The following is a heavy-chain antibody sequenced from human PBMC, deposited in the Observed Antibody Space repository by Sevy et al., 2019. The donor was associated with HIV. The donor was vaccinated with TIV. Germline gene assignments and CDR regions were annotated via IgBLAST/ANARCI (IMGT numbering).Heavy chain of an antibody. V-gene: IGHV3-23*01. CDR3: AKDFAGTSSPNQYYYGSGAFDI. CDR1: GFTFSSYA. D-gene: IGHD3-10*01. J-gene: IGHJ3*02. CDR2: MSGSGGST. Sequence: GGSLRLSCAASGFTFSSYAMSWVRQAPGKGLEWVSAMSGSGGSTYYADSVKGRFTISRDNSKNTLYLQMISLRAEDTAVYYCAKDFAGTSSPNQYYYGSGAFDIWGQGTMVTVSS.